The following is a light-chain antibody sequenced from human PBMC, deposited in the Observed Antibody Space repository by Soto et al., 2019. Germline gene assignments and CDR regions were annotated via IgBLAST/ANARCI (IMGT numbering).Light chain of an antibody. J-gene: IGKJ5*01. CDR2: GAS. V-gene: IGKV3-15*01. CDR3: QQYNNWPPAIT. Sequence: EIIMTQSPATLSVSPGEGVTLSCRASQGIGDTLAWYQHKPGQTPRLLIYGASTRATDMPGTFSGRGSGTEFTLTISSLRPEDFAVYYCQQYNNWPPAITFGQGTRLEIK. CDR1: QGIGDT.